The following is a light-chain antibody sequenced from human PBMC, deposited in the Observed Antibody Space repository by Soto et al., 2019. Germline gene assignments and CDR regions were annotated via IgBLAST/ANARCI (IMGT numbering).Light chain of an antibody. CDR1: QSVSSY. CDR3: QQCSNSI. Sequence: EIVLTQSPATLSLSPGKRATLSCRASQSVSSYLACYQQKPGQAPRLLIYDSSNRVSGIPARFSGSGSGTDFTPTIISLELEDCAVYYCQQCSNSIFGHGTRLEIK. J-gene: IGKJ5*01. V-gene: IGKV3-11*01. CDR2: DSS.